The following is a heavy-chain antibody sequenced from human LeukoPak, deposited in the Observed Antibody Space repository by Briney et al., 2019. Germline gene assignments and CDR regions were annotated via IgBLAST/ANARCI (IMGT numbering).Heavy chain of an antibody. J-gene: IGHJ6*04. Sequence: GGSLRLSCTASGFTFSSYEMNWVLQAPGKGLEWVSYISSSGSTIYYADSVKGRFTISRDNAKNSLYLQMNSLRAEDTAVYYCAELGITMIGGVWGKGTTVTISS. D-gene: IGHD3-10*02. CDR1: GFTFSSYE. CDR3: AELGITMIGGV. CDR2: ISSSGSTI. V-gene: IGHV3-48*03.